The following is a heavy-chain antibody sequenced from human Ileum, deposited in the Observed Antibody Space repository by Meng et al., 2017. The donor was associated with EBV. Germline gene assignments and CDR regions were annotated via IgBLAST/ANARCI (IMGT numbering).Heavy chain of an antibody. CDR1: GFSLSISGVG. J-gene: IGHJ4*02. D-gene: IGHD3-22*01. CDR3: THRPMTSAYYYFDY. V-gene: IGHV2-5*02. CDR2: IYWDDDK. Sequence: HITLKESCPTPVNPTXTLTPTCTFSGFSLSISGVGVGWIRQPPGKALEWLALIYWDDDKRYSPSLKSRLTITKDPSKNQVVLTMTNMDPVDTATYYCTHRPMTSAYYYFDYWRQGTLVNVSS.